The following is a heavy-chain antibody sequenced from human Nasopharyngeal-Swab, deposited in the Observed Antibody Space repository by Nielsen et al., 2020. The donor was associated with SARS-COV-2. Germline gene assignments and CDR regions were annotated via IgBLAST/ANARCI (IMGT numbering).Heavy chain of an antibody. CDR1: GYTFHSFD. J-gene: IGHJ4*02. CDR2: ISTQTGYT. CDR3: ARGRGPTDY. V-gene: IGHV1-18*01. Sequence: ASVKASCKGSGYTFHSFDVTWVRQAPGLGLEWLGWISTQTGYTNYAQRFQGRVTMTTDTFTTTAYMELRSLRFDDAAVYYCARGRGPTDYWGQGTLVTVSS. D-gene: IGHD3-10*01.